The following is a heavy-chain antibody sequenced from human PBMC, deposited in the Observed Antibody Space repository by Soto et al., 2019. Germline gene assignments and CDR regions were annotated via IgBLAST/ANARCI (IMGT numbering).Heavy chain of an antibody. Sequence: QVQLVESGGGVVQPGRSLRLSCVASGFTFSSFGMHWVRQAPGKGLEWVTIMRPDGRNADYAESVKGRFTVSRDNSKNILYLQINSLRADDTAVYYCPRDDSSAWTQDYWGQGTLVTVSS. D-gene: IGHD6-19*01. CDR3: PRDDSSAWTQDY. J-gene: IGHJ4*02. CDR1: GFTFSSFG. CDR2: MRPDGRNA. V-gene: IGHV3-33*01.